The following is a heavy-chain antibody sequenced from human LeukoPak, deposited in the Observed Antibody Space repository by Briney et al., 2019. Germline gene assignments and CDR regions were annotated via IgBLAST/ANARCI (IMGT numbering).Heavy chain of an antibody. Sequence: GGSPRLSCAASGFIFSTYGMYWVRQAPGKGLEWVAFIRHDGSIKNYADSVKGRFTISRDNSKNTLYLQMNSLRAEDTAVYYCAKRGRGVAALDYWGQGTLVTVSS. CDR3: AKRGRGVAALDY. CDR1: GFIFSTYG. V-gene: IGHV3-30*02. J-gene: IGHJ4*02. D-gene: IGHD6-19*01. CDR2: IRHDGSIK.